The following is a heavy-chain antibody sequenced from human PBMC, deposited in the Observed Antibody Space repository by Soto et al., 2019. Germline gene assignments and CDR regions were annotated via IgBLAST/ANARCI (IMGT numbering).Heavy chain of an antibody. CDR1: GFTFSTYW. J-gene: IGHJ4*02. V-gene: IGHV3-74*01. CDR2: IKTDGTYA. Sequence: EVQLVESGGALVQTGGSLRLSCAASGFTFSTYWMHWVRQAPGKGLLWVSRIKTDGTYATYADSVKGRFTISRDNAKNTLYLQMNSLRVEDAAVYYCAAGGSGYYANWGQGTLVTVSS. D-gene: IGHD3-22*01. CDR3: AAGGSGYYAN.